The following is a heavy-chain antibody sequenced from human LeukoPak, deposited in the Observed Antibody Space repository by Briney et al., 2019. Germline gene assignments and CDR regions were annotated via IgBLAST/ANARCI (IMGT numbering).Heavy chain of an antibody. J-gene: IGHJ5*02. CDR1: GGSISSGGYY. Sequence: PSETLSLTCTVSGGSISSGGYYWSWIRQPPGKGLEWIGEINHSGSTNYNPSLKSRVTISVDTSKNQFSLKLSSVTAADTAVYYCARRYRDYYDFWSVHNWFDPWGQGTLVTVSS. D-gene: IGHD3-3*01. CDR2: INHSGST. CDR3: ARRYRDYYDFWSVHNWFDP. V-gene: IGHV4-39*07.